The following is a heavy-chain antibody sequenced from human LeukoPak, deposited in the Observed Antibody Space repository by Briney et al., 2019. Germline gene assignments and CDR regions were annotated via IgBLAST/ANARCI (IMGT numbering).Heavy chain of an antibody. D-gene: IGHD3-10*01. J-gene: IGHJ5*02. Sequence: SETLSLTCTVSGGSISSYYWSWIRQPPGKGLEWIGYIYYSGSTNYNPSLKSRVTISVDTSKNQISLKLSSVTAADTAVYYCARLNYGSGSYYNPHEPYNWFDPWGQGTLVTVSS. CDR1: GGSISSYY. V-gene: IGHV4-59*01. CDR2: IYYSGST. CDR3: ARLNYGSGSYYNPHEPYNWFDP.